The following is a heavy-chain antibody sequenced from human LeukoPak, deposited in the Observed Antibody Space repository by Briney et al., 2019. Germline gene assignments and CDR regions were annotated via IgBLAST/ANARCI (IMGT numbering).Heavy chain of an antibody. CDR1: GGSISSSSYY. D-gene: IGHD6-19*01. Sequence: PSETLSLTCTVSGGSISSSSYYWGWIRQPPGKGLEWIGSIYYSGSTCYNPSLKSRVTISVDTSKNQFSLKLSPVTAADTAVYYCARAVGRFYFDYWGQGTLVTVSS. CDR2: IYYSGST. J-gene: IGHJ4*02. CDR3: ARAVGRFYFDY. V-gene: IGHV4-39*07.